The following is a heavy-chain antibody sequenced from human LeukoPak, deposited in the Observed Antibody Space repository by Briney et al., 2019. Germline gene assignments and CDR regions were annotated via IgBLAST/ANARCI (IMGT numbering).Heavy chain of an antibody. V-gene: IGHV3-30*18. J-gene: IGHJ4*02. CDR3: AKAYYDFWSGSSPVDY. CDR2: IPYDGSNK. D-gene: IGHD3-3*01. Sequence: GRSLRLSCAASGFTFSSYGMHWVRQARGKGLEGVAVIPYDGSNKYYADSVKGRFTISRDNSKNTLYLQMNSLRAEDTAVYYCAKAYYDFWSGSSPVDYWGQGTLVTVSS. CDR1: GFTFSSYG.